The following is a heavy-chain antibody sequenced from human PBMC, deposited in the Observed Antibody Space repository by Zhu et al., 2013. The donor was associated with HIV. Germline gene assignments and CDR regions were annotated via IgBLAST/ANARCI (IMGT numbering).Heavy chain of an antibody. CDR2: INPNSGGT. Sequence: QVQLVQSGAEVKKPGSSVKVSCKASGGTFSSYAISWVRQAPGQGLEWMGWINPNSGGTNYAQKFQGRVTMTRDTSISTAYMELSRLRSDDTAVYYCATPGIAVAGGFLGYWGQGTLVTVSS. CDR3: ATPGIAVAGGFLGY. J-gene: IGHJ4*02. D-gene: IGHD6-19*01. V-gene: IGHV1-2*02. CDR1: GGTFSSYA.